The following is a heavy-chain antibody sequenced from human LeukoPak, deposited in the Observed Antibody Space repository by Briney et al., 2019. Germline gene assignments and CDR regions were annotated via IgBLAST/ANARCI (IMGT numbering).Heavy chain of an antibody. V-gene: IGHV1-18*01. Sequence: PRASVKVSCKASGYTFTSYGISWVRQAPGQGPEWMGWIAVYNGDTKFLQKFQGRVTLTTDASTNTAYMELRSLTSDDTAVYYCARQAGYSTGWYGGYYFDHWGQGTPVTVSA. CDR3: ARQAGYSTGWYGGYYFDH. J-gene: IGHJ4*02. CDR1: GYTFTSYG. CDR2: IAVYNGDT. D-gene: IGHD6-19*01.